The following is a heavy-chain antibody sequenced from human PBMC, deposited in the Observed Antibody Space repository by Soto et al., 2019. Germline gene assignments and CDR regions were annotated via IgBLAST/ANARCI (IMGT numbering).Heavy chain of an antibody. J-gene: IGHJ3*02. CDR2: ISGSGADT. Sequence: PGGSLRLSCAASGFTFGNYAMSWVRQTPGKGLEWVSAISGSGADTYYTDSVQGRFTISRDNSKNTLYLQMNSLRAEDTAVYYCARGNIVVVPAAMLKGVDAFDIRGQGTMVTVSS. V-gene: IGHV3-23*01. CDR1: GFTFGNYA. CDR3: ARGNIVVVPAAMLKGVDAFDI. D-gene: IGHD2-2*01.